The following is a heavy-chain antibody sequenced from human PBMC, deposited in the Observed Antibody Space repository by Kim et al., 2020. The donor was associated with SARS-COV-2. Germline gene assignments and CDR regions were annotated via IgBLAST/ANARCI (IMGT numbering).Heavy chain of an antibody. J-gene: IGHJ6*03. V-gene: IGHV4-39*02. D-gene: IGHD5-12*01. CDR2: IYYSGST. CDR1: GGSISSSSYY. Sequence: SETLSLTCTVSGGSISSSSYYWGWIRQPPGKGLEWIGSIYYSGSTYYNPSLKSRVTISVDTSKNQFSLKLSSVTAADTAVYYCAREVRYAGYYYYYMDVWGKGTTGTGSS. CDR3: AREVRYAGYYYYYMDV.